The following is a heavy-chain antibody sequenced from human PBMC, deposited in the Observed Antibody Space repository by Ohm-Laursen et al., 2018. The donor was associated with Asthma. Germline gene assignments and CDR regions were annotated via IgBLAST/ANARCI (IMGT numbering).Heavy chain of an antibody. D-gene: IGHD3-22*01. CDR2: ISSSGSTI. V-gene: IGHV3-11*01. CDR1: GFTFSDYY. CDR3: ARYYYDSSGYYSGVLTYFDY. J-gene: IGHJ4*02. Sequence: SLRLSCAASGFTFSDYYMSWIRQAPGKGLEWVSYISSSGSTIYYADSVKGRFTISRDNAKNSLYLQMNSLRAEDTAVYYCARYYYDSSGYYSGVLTYFDYWGQGTLVTVSS.